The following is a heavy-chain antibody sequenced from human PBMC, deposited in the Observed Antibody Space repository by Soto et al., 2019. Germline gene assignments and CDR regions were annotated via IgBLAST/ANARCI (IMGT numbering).Heavy chain of an antibody. CDR3: ARNPYDLWSGYNTRSDYYYGLDV. CDR2: ISYDGSNK. J-gene: IGHJ6*02. V-gene: IGHV3-30-3*01. Sequence: QVQLVESGGGVVQPGRSLRLSCAASGFTFSSYAMHWVRQAPGKGLEWVAVISYDGSNKYYADSVKGRFTISRDNSKNTLYLRMNSLTAEDTAVYYCARNPYDLWSGYNTRSDYYYGLDVWGQGTTVTVSS. CDR1: GFTFSSYA. D-gene: IGHD3-3*01.